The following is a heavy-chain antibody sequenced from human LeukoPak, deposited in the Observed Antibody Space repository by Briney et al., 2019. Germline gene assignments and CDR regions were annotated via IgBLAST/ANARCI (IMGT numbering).Heavy chain of an antibody. J-gene: IGHJ4*02. V-gene: IGHV1-8*01. CDR3: ARRFSGSGSPITY. CDR1: GYTFTSYD. Sequence: ASVKVSCKASGYTFTSYDINWLGQATGQGLEWMGWMNPNSGKTGYAQKFPGRVTMTRNTSISKAYMELRRLRSEDTAVYYCARRFSGSGSPITYWGQGTLVTVSS. D-gene: IGHD3-10*01. CDR2: MNPNSGKT.